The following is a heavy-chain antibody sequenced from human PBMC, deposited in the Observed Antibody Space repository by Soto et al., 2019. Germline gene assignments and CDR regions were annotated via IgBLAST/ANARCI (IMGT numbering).Heavy chain of an antibody. D-gene: IGHD5-12*01. V-gene: IGHV3-66*01. CDR2: IYSGGST. Sequence: PGGSLRLSCAASGFTVSSNYMSWVRQAPGKGLEWVSVIYSGGSTYYADSVKGRFTISRDNSKNTLYLQMNSLRAEDTAVYYCARGYSGYDPYRFDYWGQGTLVTVSS. CDR3: ARGYSGYDPYRFDY. J-gene: IGHJ4*02. CDR1: GFTVSSNY.